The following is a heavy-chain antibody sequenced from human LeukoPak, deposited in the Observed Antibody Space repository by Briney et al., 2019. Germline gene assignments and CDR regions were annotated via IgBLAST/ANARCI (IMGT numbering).Heavy chain of an antibody. CDR2: ISYDGSNK. CDR3: AQTRLWFGELSTFDF. J-gene: IGHJ4*02. Sequence: PGRSLRLSCAASGFTFSSYGMHWVRQAPGKGLEWVAVISYDGSNKYYADSVKGRFTISRDNSKNTLYLQMNSLRAEDTAIYYCAQTRLWFGELSTFDFWGQGTLVTVSS. CDR1: GFTFSSYG. V-gene: IGHV3-30*03. D-gene: IGHD3-10*01.